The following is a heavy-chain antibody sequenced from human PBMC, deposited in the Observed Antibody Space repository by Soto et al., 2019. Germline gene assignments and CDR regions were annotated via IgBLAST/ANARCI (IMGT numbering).Heavy chain of an antibody. V-gene: IGHV1-3*01. CDR2: INAGNGKT. CDR3: TRDWEITVSTWSFGGF. D-gene: IGHD3-10*01. Sequence: ASVKVSCKASGYTFTSYAMHWVRQAPGQRLEWMGWINAGNGKTNYSQKFQARVAITTDTSASTAYMELSGLRFEDTAMYYCTRDWEITVSTWSFGGFWGRGTLVTVSS. J-gene: IGHJ4*02. CDR1: GYTFTSYA.